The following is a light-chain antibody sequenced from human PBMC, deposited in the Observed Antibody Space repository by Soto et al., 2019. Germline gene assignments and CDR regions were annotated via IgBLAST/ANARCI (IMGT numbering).Light chain of an antibody. CDR3: SSYPARNTRHIL. Sequence: QSALTQPASVSGSPGQSITISCTGTSSDVGGYNYVSWYQHHPGKAPKLIIYDVTNRPSGVSNPFSGSKSGNTASLTISGLQPEDEADYYCSSYPARNTRHILFGTGTKVTVL. CDR2: DVT. V-gene: IGLV2-14*03. CDR1: SSDVGGYNY. J-gene: IGLJ1*01.